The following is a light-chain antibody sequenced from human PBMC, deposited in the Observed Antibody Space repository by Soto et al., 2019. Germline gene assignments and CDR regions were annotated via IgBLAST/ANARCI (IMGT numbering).Light chain of an antibody. CDR2: GAS. Sequence: EIVMTQSPTTLSVSPGERATLSCRASQSVSSNFAWYQQKPGQAPRLHIYGASTRATGIPARFSGSGSGTEFTLTISSLQSEDFAVYYCQQYNNWPPYTFGQGTKLEIK. V-gene: IGKV3-15*01. CDR1: QSVSSN. CDR3: QQYNNWPPYT. J-gene: IGKJ2*01.